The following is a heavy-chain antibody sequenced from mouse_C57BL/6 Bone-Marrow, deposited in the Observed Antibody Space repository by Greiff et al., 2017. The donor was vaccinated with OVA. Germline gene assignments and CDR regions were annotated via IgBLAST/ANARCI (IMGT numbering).Heavy chain of an antibody. CDR1: GFTFSSYG. V-gene: IGHV5-6*01. D-gene: IGHD2-3*01. CDR3: ASPIYDGYYWYFDV. J-gene: IGHJ1*03. Sequence: EVQLVESGGDLVKPGGSLKLSCAASGFTFSSYGMSWVRQTPDKRLEWVATISSGGSYTYYPDSVTGRFTISRDNAKNTLYLQMISLKTEDTAMYYCASPIYDGYYWYFDVWGTGTTVTVSS. CDR2: ISSGGSYT.